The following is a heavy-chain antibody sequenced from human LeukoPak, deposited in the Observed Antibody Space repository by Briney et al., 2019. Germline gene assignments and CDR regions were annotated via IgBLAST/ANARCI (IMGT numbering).Heavy chain of an antibody. CDR2: ISAYNGNT. J-gene: IGHJ6*03. CDR3: ARGKGLPKSTYYDFWSGHYYYYYMDV. CDR1: GYTFTSYG. Sequence: GASVKVSCKASGYTFTSYGISWVRQAPGQGLEWMGWISAYNGNTNYAQKLQGRVTMTTDTSTSTAYMELRSLRSDDTAVYYCARGKGLPKSTYYDFWSGHYYYYYMDVWGKGTTVTVSS. D-gene: IGHD3-3*01. V-gene: IGHV1-18*01.